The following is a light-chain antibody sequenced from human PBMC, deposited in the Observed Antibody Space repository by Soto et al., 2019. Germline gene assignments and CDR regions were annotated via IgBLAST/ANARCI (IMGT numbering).Light chain of an antibody. CDR2: KAS. V-gene: IGKV1-5*03. J-gene: IGKJ4*01. Sequence: DIQMTQSPSTLSASVGDRVTLTCRASQSIDIWLAWYQQKPGKAPKLLIYKASSLESGVPSRFSGSGSGAEFTLTISSLQPDDFVTYYCQQYASWPLTFGGGTNVEIK. CDR3: QQYASWPLT. CDR1: QSIDIW.